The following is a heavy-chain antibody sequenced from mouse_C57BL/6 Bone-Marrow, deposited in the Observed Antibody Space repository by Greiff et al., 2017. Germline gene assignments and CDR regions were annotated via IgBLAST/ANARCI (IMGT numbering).Heavy chain of an antibody. CDR1: GFNIHNTY. CDR2: IDPANGNT. D-gene: IGHD3-2*02. CDR3: ARIDISGAMDY. J-gene: IGHJ4*01. V-gene: IGHV14-3*01. Sequence: EVQLQQSVAELVRPGASVKLSCTASGFNIHNTYMHWVKQRPEQGLEWIGRIDPANGNTKYAPKFQGKATITADTSSNTDYLQLISLTSEDTAISYCARIDISGAMDYWGQGTSVTVAA.